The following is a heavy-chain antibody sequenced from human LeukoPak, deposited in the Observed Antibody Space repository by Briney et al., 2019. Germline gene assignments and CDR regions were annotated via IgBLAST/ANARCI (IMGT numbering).Heavy chain of an antibody. J-gene: IGHJ4*02. V-gene: IGHV3-23*01. CDR3: AKESQQLPRLYYFDY. CDR2: ISGSGGST. Sequence: PGGSLRLSCAASGFTFSSYWMHWVRQAPGKGLVWVSAISGSGGSTYYADSVKGRFTISRDNSKNTLYLQMNSLRAEDTTVYYCAKESQQLPRLYYFDYWGQGTLVTVSS. D-gene: IGHD6-13*01. CDR1: GFTFSSYW.